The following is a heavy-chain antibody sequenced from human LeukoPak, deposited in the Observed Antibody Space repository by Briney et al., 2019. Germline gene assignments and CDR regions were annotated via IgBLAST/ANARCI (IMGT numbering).Heavy chain of an antibody. CDR3: AKIGVSGSTGNWFDP. V-gene: IGHV3-48*01. J-gene: IGHJ5*02. CDR1: GFTFNTYS. Sequence: GGSLRLSCAASGFTFNTYSMNWVRQAPGKGLEWLSYITSSSTTIYYADSVKGRFTISRDNSKNTLYLQMNSLRVEDTAVYYCAKIGVSGSTGNWFDPWGQGTLVTVSS. CDR2: ITSSSTTI. D-gene: IGHD3-10*01.